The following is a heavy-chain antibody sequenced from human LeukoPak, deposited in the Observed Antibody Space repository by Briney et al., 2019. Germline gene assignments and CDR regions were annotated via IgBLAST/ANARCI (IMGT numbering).Heavy chain of an antibody. J-gene: IGHJ4*02. CDR3: ARYIFKGSYSSEY. CDR1: GFTFSNYA. D-gene: IGHD3-16*02. CDR2: ISADGGTT. V-gene: IGHV3-23*01. Sequence: GGSLRLSCAASGFTFSNYAMSWVRQAPGKGLEWVSVISADGGTTYYADSVKGRFTISRDNSKNTLFLQMNSLGAEDTAVYYCARYIFKGSYSSEYWGQGTLVTASS.